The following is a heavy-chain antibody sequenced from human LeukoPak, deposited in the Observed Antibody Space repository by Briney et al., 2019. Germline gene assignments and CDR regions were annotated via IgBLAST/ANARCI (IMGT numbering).Heavy chain of an antibody. D-gene: IGHD3-3*01. J-gene: IGHJ5*02. CDR3: ARGAGAQRVDWFDP. Sequence: GESLRLSCAASAFTFSTYTMTWVRQAPGKGLEWVSTIIDDGRTYYTDSVEGRFTVSRDDSKDTLYLQMNRLRAEDTAVYYCARGAGAQRVDWFDPWGQGTLVTVSS. CDR1: AFTFSTYT. CDR2: IIDDGRT. V-gene: IGHV3-23*01.